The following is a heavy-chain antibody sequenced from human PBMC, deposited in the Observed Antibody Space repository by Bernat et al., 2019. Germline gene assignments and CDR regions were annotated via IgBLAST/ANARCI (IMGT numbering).Heavy chain of an antibody. CDR3: ATSSGWYSGAFDI. D-gene: IGHD6-19*01. J-gene: IGHJ3*02. CDR2: IYSGGST. CDR1: GFTVSSNY. Sequence: EVQLVESGGGLVQPGGSLRLSCAASGFTVSSNYMSWVCQAPGKGLEWVSVIYSGGSTYYADSVKGRFTISRDNSKNTLYLQMNSLRAEDTAVYYCATSSGWYSGAFDIWGQGTMVTVSS. V-gene: IGHV3-66*01.